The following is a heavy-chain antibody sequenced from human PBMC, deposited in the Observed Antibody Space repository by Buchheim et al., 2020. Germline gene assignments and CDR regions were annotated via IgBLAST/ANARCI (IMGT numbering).Heavy chain of an antibody. V-gene: IGHV3-74*01. J-gene: IGHJ6*02. CDR1: GFTFSSYW. CDR3: AREYYYDSSGYYGIHYYYYGMDV. Sequence: EVQLVESGGGLVQPGGSLRLSCAASGFTFSSYWMHWVRQAPGKGLVWVSRINSDGSSTSYADSVKGRFTISRDNAKNTLYLQMNSLRAEDTAVYYCAREYYYDSSGYYGIHYYYYGMDVWGQGTT. D-gene: IGHD3-22*01. CDR2: INSDGSST.